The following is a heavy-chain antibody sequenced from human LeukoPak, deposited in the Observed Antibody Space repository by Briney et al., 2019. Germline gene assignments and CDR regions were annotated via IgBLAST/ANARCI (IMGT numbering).Heavy chain of an antibody. J-gene: IGHJ6*03. Sequence: SETLSLTCAVYGGSFSGYYLSWIRQPPGKGLEWIGEINHSGSTNYNPSLKSRVTISVDTSKNQFSLKLSSVTAADTAVYYCARGRNYDFWSGYMGYYYYYVNVWGKGTTVTVSS. V-gene: IGHV4-34*01. CDR1: GGSFSGYY. D-gene: IGHD3-3*01. CDR2: INHSGST. CDR3: ARGRNYDFWSGYMGYYYYYVNV.